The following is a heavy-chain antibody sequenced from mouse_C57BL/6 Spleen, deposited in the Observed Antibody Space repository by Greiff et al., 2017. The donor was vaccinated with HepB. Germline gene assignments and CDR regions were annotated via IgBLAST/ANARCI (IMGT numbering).Heavy chain of an antibody. Sequence: VQLQQSGAELARPGASVKLSCKASGYTFTSYGISWVKQRTGQGLEWIGEIYPRSGNTYYNEKFKGKATLTADKSSSTAYMELRSLTSEDSAVYFCARTPFTTVVADWYFDVWGTGTTVTVSS. CDR1: GYTFTSYG. J-gene: IGHJ1*03. CDR2: IYPRSGNT. D-gene: IGHD1-1*01. CDR3: ARTPFTTVVADWYFDV. V-gene: IGHV1-81*01.